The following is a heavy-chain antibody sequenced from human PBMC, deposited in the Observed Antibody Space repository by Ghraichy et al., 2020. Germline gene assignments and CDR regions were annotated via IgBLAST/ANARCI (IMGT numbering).Heavy chain of an antibody. CDR3: ARAYLGERNWFDP. V-gene: IGHV3-21*01. Sequence: GASLRLSCAASGFTFSSYSMNWVRQAPGKGLEWVSSISSSSSYIYYADSVKGRFTISRDNAKNSLYLQMNSLRAEDTAVYYCARAYLGERNWFDPWGQGTLVTVSS. J-gene: IGHJ5*02. CDR2: ISSSSSYI. CDR1: GFTFSSYS. D-gene: IGHD3-16*01.